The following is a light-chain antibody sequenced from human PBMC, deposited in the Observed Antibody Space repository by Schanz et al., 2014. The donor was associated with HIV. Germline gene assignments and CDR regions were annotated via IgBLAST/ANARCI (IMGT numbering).Light chain of an antibody. CDR1: SSDVGGYNY. CDR2: DVT. J-gene: IGLJ2*01. V-gene: IGLV2-14*03. Sequence: QSALTQPASVSGSPGQSITISCTGTSSDVGGYNYVSWYQQHPGEAPRLIIYDVTSRPSGVSARFYGAKSGNTASLTVSGLQAEDEADYHCSSYAGSNTLVFGGGTKLTVL. CDR3: SSYAGSNTLV.